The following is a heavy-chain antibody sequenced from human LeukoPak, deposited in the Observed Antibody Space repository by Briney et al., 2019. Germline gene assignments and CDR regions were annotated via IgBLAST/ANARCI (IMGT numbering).Heavy chain of an antibody. CDR2: ITTSSSTI. CDR3: AGGYCSGGSCYPNDAFDI. J-gene: IGHJ3*02. CDR1: GFIFSTYN. Sequence: GGSLRLSCAASGFIFSTYNMNWVRQAPGKGLEWVSYITTSSSTIYYADSVKGRFTISRDNAKNSLYLQMNSLRAEDTAVYYCAGGYCSGGSCYPNDAFDIWGQGTMVTVSS. D-gene: IGHD2-15*01. V-gene: IGHV3-48*04.